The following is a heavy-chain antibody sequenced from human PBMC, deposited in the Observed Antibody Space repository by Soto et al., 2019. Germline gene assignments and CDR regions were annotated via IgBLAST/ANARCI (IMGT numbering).Heavy chain of an antibody. CDR3: ARILWFGVSSGMDV. CDR1: GGCFSGYY. V-gene: IGHV4-34*01. CDR2: INHSGST. D-gene: IGHD3-10*01. J-gene: IGHJ6*02. Sequence: SETLSLACAVCGGCFSGYYWSWIRQPPGKGLEWIGEINHSGSTNYNPSLKSRVTISVDTSKNQFSLKLSSVTAADTAVYYCARILWFGVSSGMDVWGQGTTVTVSS.